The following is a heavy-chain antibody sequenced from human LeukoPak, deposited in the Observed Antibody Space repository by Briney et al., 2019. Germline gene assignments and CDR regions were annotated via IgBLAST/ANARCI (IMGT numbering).Heavy chain of an antibody. D-gene: IGHD5-24*01. CDR3: ARRDGTLDV. CDR1: GFTFSSYA. Sequence: GGSLRLSCAASGFTFSSYAMSWVRQLPGKGLEWMGIIWPGDSETRYSPSFQGQVTISADKSISTAYLQWSSLKASDTAMYYCARRDGTLDVWGQGTTVTVSS. J-gene: IGHJ6*02. V-gene: IGHV5-51*01. CDR2: IWPGDSET.